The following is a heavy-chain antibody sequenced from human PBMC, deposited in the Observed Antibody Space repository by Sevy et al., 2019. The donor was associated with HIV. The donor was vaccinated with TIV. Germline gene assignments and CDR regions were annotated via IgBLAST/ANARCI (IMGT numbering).Heavy chain of an antibody. V-gene: IGHV3-48*03. CDR2: ISSSGSAK. CDR1: GFTFSSYE. J-gene: IGHJ4*02. CDR3: AGFLDTFYEY. Sequence: GGSLRLSCAASGFTFSSYEMNWVRQAPGKGLEWVSYISSSGSAKYYADSVKGRFTISRDNAKNSLYLQMNSLRAEDTAFYYCAGFLDTFYEYWGQGTLVTVSS.